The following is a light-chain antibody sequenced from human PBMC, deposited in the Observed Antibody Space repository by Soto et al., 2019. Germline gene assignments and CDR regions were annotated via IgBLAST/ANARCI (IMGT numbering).Light chain of an antibody. J-gene: IGLJ3*02. V-gene: IGLV2-8*01. CDR2: EVS. Sequence: QSALTQPPSASGSPGQSVTISRTGTNSDVGGYNYVSWYQQHPGKAPKVMIYEVSKRPSGVPDRFSGSKSGNTASLTVSGLQAEDEADYYCSSYAGSNNLVFGGGTKLTVL. CDR3: SSYAGSNNLV. CDR1: NSDVGGYNY.